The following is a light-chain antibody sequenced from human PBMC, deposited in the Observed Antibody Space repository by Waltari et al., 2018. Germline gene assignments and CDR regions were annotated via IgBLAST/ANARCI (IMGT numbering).Light chain of an antibody. V-gene: IGKV1-39*01. CDR3: QQSYSTPFT. CDR2: AAS. J-gene: IGKJ3*01. Sequence: IQMTQPPSSLSASVEDSVTITCRASQSISSYLNWYQQKPGKAPKLLIYAASSLQSGVPSRFSGSGSGTDFTLTISSLQPEDFATYYCQQSYSTPFTFGPGTKVDIK. CDR1: QSISSY.